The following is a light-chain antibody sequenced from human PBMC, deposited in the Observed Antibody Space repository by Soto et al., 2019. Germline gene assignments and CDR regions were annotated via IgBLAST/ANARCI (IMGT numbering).Light chain of an antibody. CDR1: QSISSN. CDR2: GAS. J-gene: IGKJ4*01. CDR3: QQYHNWPPLT. Sequence: EVVMTQSPATLPVSPGGRATLSCRASQSISSNLAWYQQKPGQAPRLLIYGASTRATGIPARFSGSGSGTEFTLTISSLQSEDFAVYYCQQYHNWPPLTFGGGTKVDIK. V-gene: IGKV3D-15*01.